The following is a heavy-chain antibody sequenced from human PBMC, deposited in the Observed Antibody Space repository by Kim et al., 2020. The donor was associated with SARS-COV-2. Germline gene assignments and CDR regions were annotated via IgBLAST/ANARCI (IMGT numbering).Heavy chain of an antibody. D-gene: IGHD3-3*01. CDR1: GGTFSSYA. V-gene: IGHV1-69*13. CDR3: ATWRDTIFVRGPVSEENWFDP. Sequence: SVKVSCKASGGTFSSYAISWVRQAPGQGLEWMGGIIPIFGTANYAQKFQGRVTITADESTSTAYMELSSLRSEDTAVYYCATWRDTIFVRGPVSEENWFDPWGQGTLVTVSS. CDR2: IIPIFGTA. J-gene: IGHJ5*02.